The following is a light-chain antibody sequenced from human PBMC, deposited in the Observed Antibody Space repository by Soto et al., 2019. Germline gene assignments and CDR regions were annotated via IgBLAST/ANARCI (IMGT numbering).Light chain of an antibody. CDR2: EVS. CDR3: SSYTCSSTWV. J-gene: IGLJ3*02. CDR1: SSDVGGYNY. V-gene: IGLV2-14*01. Sequence: QSALTQPASVSGSPGQSITISCTGTSSDVGGYNYVSWYQQHPGKPPKLMIYEVSNRPSGVSNRFSGSKSGNTASVTISGLQAEDEADYYCSSYTCSSTWVFGGGTKLTVL.